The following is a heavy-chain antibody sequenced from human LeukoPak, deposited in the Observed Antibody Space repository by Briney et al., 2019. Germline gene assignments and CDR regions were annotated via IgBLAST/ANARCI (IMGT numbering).Heavy chain of an antibody. CDR2: ISGRGGNT. Sequence: PGGSLRLSCAASGFTFSSHAMSWVRQAPGEGLEWVSNISGRGGNTYYGDSVKGRFSISRDNFKNTLYLQMNSLRAEDTAVYYCAKDGPETDYDSSGYYLFDYWGLGTQVTVSS. CDR1: GFTFSSHA. J-gene: IGHJ4*02. CDR3: AKDGPETDYDSSGYYLFDY. D-gene: IGHD3-22*01. V-gene: IGHV3-23*01.